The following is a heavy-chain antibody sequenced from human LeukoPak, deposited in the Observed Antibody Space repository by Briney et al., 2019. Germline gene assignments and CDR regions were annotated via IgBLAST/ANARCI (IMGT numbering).Heavy chain of an antibody. CDR1: GFTFSSYW. J-gene: IGHJ4*02. CDR2: IKQDGGEK. CDR3: ARTNTVAGTIGWYFDY. V-gene: IGHV3-7*01. D-gene: IGHD6-19*01. Sequence: GGSLRLSCAASGFTFSSYWMSWVRQAPGKGLEWVASIKQDGGEKYYVDSLKGRFTISRDNAKNSLYLQMNSLRAGDTAVYFCARTNTVAGTIGWYFDYWGQGTLVTVSS.